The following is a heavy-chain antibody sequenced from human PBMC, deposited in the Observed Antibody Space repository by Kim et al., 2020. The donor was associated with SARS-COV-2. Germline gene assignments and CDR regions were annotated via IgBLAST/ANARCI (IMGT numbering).Heavy chain of an antibody. CDR1: GGTFSSYA. CDR2: IIPIFGTA. D-gene: IGHD6-13*01. V-gene: IGHV1-69*13. J-gene: IGHJ4*02. CDR3: AKSPGYSSSWYLDY. Sequence: SVKVSCKASGGTFSSYAISWVRQAPGQGLEWMGGIIPIFGTANYAQKFQGRVTITADESTSTAYMELSSLRSEDTAVYYCAKSPGYSSSWYLDYWGQGTLVTVSS.